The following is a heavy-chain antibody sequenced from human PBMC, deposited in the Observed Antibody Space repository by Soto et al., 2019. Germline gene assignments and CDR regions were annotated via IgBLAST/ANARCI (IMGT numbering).Heavy chain of an antibody. CDR2: IGPSDSYT. J-gene: IGHJ6*02. Sequence: GESLKISCKGSGYSFTSYWISWVRQMPGKGLEWMGRIGPSDSYTNYSPSFQGHVTISADKSISTAYLQWSSLKASDTAMYYCARHRGGDYYYGMDVWGQGTTVTVSS. CDR1: GYSFTSYW. D-gene: IGHD3-10*01. CDR3: ARHRGGDYYYGMDV. V-gene: IGHV5-10-1*01.